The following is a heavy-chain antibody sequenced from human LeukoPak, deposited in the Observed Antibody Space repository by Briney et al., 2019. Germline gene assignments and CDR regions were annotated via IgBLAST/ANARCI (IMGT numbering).Heavy chain of an antibody. CDR2: ISAYNGNT. Sequence: ASVKVSCKASGYTFTSYGISWVRQAPGQGLEWMGWISAYNGNTNYAQKLQGRVTITRDTSASTAYMELSSLRSEDTAVYYCARGPETRGTFDYWGQGTLVTVSS. V-gene: IGHV1-18*01. J-gene: IGHJ4*02. D-gene: IGHD1-14*01. CDR3: ARGPETRGTFDY. CDR1: GYTFTSYG.